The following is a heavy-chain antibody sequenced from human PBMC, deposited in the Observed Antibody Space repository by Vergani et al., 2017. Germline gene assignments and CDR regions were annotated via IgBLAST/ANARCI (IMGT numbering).Heavy chain of an antibody. Sequence: QVQLVQSGAEVKKPGSSVKVSCKASGGTFSSYTISWVRQAPGQGLEWMGRIIPILGIANYAQKFQGRVTITADKSTSTAYMELSSLRSEDTAVYYCARDRKYSGYDYIYSWFDPWGQGTLVTVSS. CDR1: GGTFSSYT. J-gene: IGHJ5*02. D-gene: IGHD5-12*01. V-gene: IGHV1-69*08. CDR3: ARDRKYSGYDYIYSWFDP. CDR2: IIPILGIA.